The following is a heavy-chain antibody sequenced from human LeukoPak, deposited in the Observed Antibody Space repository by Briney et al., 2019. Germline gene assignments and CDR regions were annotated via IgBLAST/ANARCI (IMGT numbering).Heavy chain of an antibody. J-gene: IGHJ5*02. CDR2: IIPFLGEV. Sequence: ASVKVSCKAFGATLNIGHAFIWARQAPGQGLQWMGRIIPFLGEVNYAQNFQGRVSFAADKSTATMYMEMKSLRLDDTAIYYCSPCGHAYDWFGPWGQGTLVTVSS. CDR3: SPCGHAYDWFGP. D-gene: IGHD5-12*01. CDR1: GATLNIGHA. V-gene: IGHV1-69*04.